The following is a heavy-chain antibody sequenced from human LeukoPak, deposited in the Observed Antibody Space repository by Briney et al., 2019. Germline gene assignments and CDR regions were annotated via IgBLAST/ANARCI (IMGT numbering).Heavy chain of an antibody. CDR3: AKGGSKDYYYYGMDV. Sequence: PGGSLRLSCAASGFTFSSYAMSWVRQAPGKGLEWVSAISGSGGSTYYADSVKGRFTISRDNSKNTLYLQMNSLRAEDTAVYCCAKGGSKDYYYYGMDVWGQGTTVTVSS. CDR1: GFTFSSYA. J-gene: IGHJ6*02. V-gene: IGHV3-23*01. CDR2: ISGSGGST. D-gene: IGHD4-11*01.